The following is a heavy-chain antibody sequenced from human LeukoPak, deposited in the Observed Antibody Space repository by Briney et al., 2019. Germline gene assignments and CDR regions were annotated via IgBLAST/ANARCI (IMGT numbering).Heavy chain of an antibody. J-gene: IGHJ6*04. Sequence: GGSLRLSCAASGFTFSSYAMHWVRQAPGKGLEWVAVISYDGSNKYYADSVKGRFTISRDNAKNSLYLQMNSLRAEDTAVYYCARDPGGYSSGGELDVWGKGTTVTVSS. V-gene: IGHV3-30*04. CDR1: GFTFSSYA. D-gene: IGHD6-19*01. CDR3: ARDPGGYSSGGELDV. CDR2: ISYDGSNK.